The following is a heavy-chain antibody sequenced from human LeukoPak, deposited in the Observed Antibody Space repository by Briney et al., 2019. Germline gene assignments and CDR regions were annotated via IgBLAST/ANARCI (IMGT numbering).Heavy chain of an antibody. CDR3: ARDSIGYCSGGSCDY. J-gene: IGHJ4*02. Sequence: PGGSLRLSCAASGFTFSSYAMHWVRQAPGKGLEWVAVISYDGGNKYYADSVKGRFTISRDNSKNTLYLQMNSLRAEDTAVYYCARDSIGYCSGGSCDYWGQGTLVTVSS. CDR2: ISYDGGNK. CDR1: GFTFSSYA. V-gene: IGHV3-30*04. D-gene: IGHD2-15*01.